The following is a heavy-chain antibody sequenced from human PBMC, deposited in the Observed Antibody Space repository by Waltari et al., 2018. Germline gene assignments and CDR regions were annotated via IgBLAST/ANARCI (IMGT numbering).Heavy chain of an antibody. CDR3: ARVPPGYYDSSGYYPYFDY. CDR1: GYSFTSYW. CDR2: IYPGDSDT. Sequence: EVQLVQSGAEVKKPGESLKISCKGSGYSFTSYWIGWVRQMPGKGLEWMGIIYPGDSDTRYSPSCQGQVTISADKSISTAYLQWSSLKASDTAMYYCARVPPGYYDSSGYYPYFDYWGQGTLVTVSS. V-gene: IGHV5-51*01. J-gene: IGHJ4*02. D-gene: IGHD3-22*01.